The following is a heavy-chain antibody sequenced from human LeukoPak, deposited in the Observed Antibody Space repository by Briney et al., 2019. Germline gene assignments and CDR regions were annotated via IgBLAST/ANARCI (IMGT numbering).Heavy chain of an antibody. J-gene: IGHJ6*02. Sequence: GGSLRLSCLASGFSFNSYTMNWVREAPGKGLEWISTISPGVSGYTWYAESVKGRFTISRDNPENSLYLQMDSLRADDTAVYYCVRDVSRRIGMDVWGQGTTVTVSS. D-gene: IGHD2/OR15-2a*01. V-gene: IGHV3-21*06. CDR3: VRDVSRRIGMDV. CDR1: GFSFNSYT. CDR2: ISPGVSGYT.